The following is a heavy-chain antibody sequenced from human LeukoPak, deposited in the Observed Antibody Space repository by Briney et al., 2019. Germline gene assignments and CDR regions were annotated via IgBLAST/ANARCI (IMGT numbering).Heavy chain of an antibody. J-gene: IGHJ4*02. D-gene: IGHD3-10*01. CDR3: TRLGSRGDY. CDR1: GYTFTSYD. CDR2: MNPNSGNT. V-gene: IGHV1-8*01. Sequence: ASVEVSCKASGYTFTSYDLNWVLQATGQGIEWMGWMNPNSGNTGYAQKFQGRVTMTSNTSIRTAYMELSSLRYEDTAVYYCTRLGSRGDYWGQGTPVTVSS.